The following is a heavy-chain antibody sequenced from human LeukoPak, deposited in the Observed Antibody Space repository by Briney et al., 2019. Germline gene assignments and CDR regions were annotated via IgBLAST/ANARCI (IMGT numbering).Heavy chain of an antibody. CDR3: ARLRQQWLVPYRYYYMDV. D-gene: IGHD6-19*01. V-gene: IGHV4-34*01. J-gene: IGHJ6*03. CDR2: INHSGST. Sequence: PSETLSLTCAVYGGSFSGYYWSWIRQPPGKGLEWIGEINHSGSTNYNPSLKSRVTISVDTSKNQFSLKLSSVTAADTAVYYCARLRQQWLVPYRYYYMDVWGKGTTVTISS. CDR1: GGSFSGYY.